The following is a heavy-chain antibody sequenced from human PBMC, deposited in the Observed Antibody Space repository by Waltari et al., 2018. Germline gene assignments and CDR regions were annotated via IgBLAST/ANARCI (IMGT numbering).Heavy chain of an antibody. CDR3: ARATRLIPLSGYRVRGVGSHFDY. CDR2: IIPIFGTA. V-gene: IGHV1-69*01. J-gene: IGHJ4*02. CDR1: GYTFSSYA. Sequence: QVQLVQSGAEVKKPGASVKVSCKASGYTFSSYAISWVRQAPGQGLEWMGGIIPIFGTANYAQKFQGRVTITADESTSTAYMELSSLRSEDTAVYYCARATRLIPLSGYRVRGVGSHFDYWGQGTLVTVSS. D-gene: IGHD3-10*01.